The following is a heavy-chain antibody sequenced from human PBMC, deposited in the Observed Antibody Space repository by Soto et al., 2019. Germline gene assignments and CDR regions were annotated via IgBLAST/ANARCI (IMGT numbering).Heavy chain of an antibody. J-gene: IGHJ3*02. Sequence: GGSLRLSCTASGFTFGDYAMIWFRQAPGKGLEWVGFITSKAYGGTTEYAATVKGRFTISRDDSKSIPYLQMNSLKTEDTAVYYCSTGFLSVAGPDAFDIPCPARSVSVS. CDR2: ITSKAYGGTT. V-gene: IGHV3-49*03. D-gene: IGHD6-19*01. CDR1: GFTFGDYA. CDR3: STGFLSVAGPDAFDI.